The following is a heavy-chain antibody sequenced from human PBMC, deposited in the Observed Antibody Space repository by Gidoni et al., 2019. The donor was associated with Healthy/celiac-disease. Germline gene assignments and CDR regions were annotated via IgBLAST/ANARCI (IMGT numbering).Heavy chain of an antibody. CDR3: AKAKLGWFDP. V-gene: IGHV3-30*18. J-gene: IGHJ5*02. CDR2: ISYDGSNK. CDR1: GFTFSSYG. Sequence: QVQLVESGGGVVQPGRSLRLSCAASGFTFSSYGMHWVRQAPGKGLEWVAVISYDGSNKYYADSVKGRFTISRDNSKNTLYLQMNSLRAEDTAVYYCAKAKLGWFDPWGQGTLVTVSS. D-gene: IGHD3-16*01.